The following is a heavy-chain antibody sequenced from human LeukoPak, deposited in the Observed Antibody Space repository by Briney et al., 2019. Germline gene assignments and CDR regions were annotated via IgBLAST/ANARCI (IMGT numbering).Heavy chain of an antibody. CDR1: GGSISSIIYY. D-gene: IGHD3-10*01. Sequence: SETLSLTCTVSGGSISSIIYYWAWIRQPPGKGLEWIGTIYYSGSTYYNVSLKSRVTISVDTSRNQFSLKLSSVTAADTAVYYCARHSRSVDYGSGSYTWDYWGQGTVVTVSS. J-gene: IGHJ4*02. CDR2: IYYSGST. V-gene: IGHV4-39*01. CDR3: ARHSRSVDYGSGSYTWDY.